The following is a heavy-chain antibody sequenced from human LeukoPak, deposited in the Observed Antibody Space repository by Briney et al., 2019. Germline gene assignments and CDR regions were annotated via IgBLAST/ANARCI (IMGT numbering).Heavy chain of an antibody. CDR2: ISYDGNNK. CDR3: VRGVGLYDSIGYFDY. D-gene: IGHD3-22*01. V-gene: IGHV3-30-3*01. Sequence: AGGSLRLSCAASGFTYNICAMHWVCQAPGKGLEWVTTISYDGNNKYYADSVRGRFTIPRDNSKNTLYLQMNSLRADDTAVYYCVRGVGLYDSIGYFDYWGPGTLLIVSS. CDR1: GFTYNICA. J-gene: IGHJ4*02.